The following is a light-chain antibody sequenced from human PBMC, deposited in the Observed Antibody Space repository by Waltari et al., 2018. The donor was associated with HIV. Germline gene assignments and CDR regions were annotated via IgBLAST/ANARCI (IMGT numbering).Light chain of an antibody. CDR2: SAF. J-gene: IGKJ4*01. Sequence: DIQLTQSPSFLSASVGDRVTITCRASQDINYYLAWYQQKPGKAPNVRIYSAFTLQSGVPSRFSGSGAGTEFTLTISSLQPEDFATYYCQQFKSYPLTFGGGTKVEIK. V-gene: IGKV1-9*01. CDR1: QDINYY. CDR3: QQFKSYPLT.